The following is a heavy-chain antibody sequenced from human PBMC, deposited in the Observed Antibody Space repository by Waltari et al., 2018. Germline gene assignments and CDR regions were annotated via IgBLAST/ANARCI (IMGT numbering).Heavy chain of an antibody. V-gene: IGHV4-4*07. CDR3: AREGLYYDILTGYYRDAFDI. D-gene: IGHD3-9*01. J-gene: IGHJ3*02. CDR1: GGSISSYY. CDR2: IYTSGST. Sequence: QVQLQESGPGLVKPSETLSLTCTVSGGSISSYYWSWSRQPAGTGLEWIGRIYTSGSTNYNPSLKSRVTMSVDTSKNQFSLKLSSVTAADTAVYYCAREGLYYDILTGYYRDAFDIWGQGTMVTVSS.